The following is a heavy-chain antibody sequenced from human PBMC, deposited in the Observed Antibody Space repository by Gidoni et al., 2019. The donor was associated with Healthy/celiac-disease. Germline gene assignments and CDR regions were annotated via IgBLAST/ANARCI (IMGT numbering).Heavy chain of an antibody. J-gene: IGHJ6*02. CDR3: ARASRWVPAALYYYYGMDV. V-gene: IGHV1-69*01. CDR2: IIPIFGTA. D-gene: IGHD2-2*01. CDR1: GGTFSSYA. Sequence: QVQLVQSGAEVKKPGSSVQVSCKASGGTFSSYAISWVRQAPGQGLEWMGGIIPIFGTANYAQKFQGRVTITADESTSTAYMELSSLRSEDTAVYYCARASRWVPAALYYYYGMDVWGQGTTVTVSS.